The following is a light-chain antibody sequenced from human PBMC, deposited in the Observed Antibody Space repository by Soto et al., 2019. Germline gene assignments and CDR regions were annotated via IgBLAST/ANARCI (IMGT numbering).Light chain of an antibody. Sequence: DIQMTQSPSSLSASVEDRVIITCRASQSISNHLNWYQQKPGKAPKLLIFAASSLQSGVPSRFSGSRSGPDFTLTISSLQPEDFAVYYCQHYATSPPVTFGGGTKIEIK. CDR1: QSISNH. CDR2: AAS. V-gene: IGKV1-39*01. J-gene: IGKJ4*01. CDR3: QHYATSPPVT.